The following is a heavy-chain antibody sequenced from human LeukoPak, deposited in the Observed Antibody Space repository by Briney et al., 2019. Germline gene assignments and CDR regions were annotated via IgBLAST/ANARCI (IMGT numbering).Heavy chain of an antibody. V-gene: IGHV3-33*01. CDR1: GFTFSSYG. CDR2: IWYDGSNK. CDR3: ASGYYDSSGLDY. Sequence: PGGSLRLSCAASGFTFSSYGMHWVRQAPGKGLEWVAVIWYDGSNKYYADSVKGRFTISRDNSKNTLYLQMNSLRAEDTAVYYYASGYYDSSGLDYWGQGTLVTVSS. D-gene: IGHD3-22*01. J-gene: IGHJ4*02.